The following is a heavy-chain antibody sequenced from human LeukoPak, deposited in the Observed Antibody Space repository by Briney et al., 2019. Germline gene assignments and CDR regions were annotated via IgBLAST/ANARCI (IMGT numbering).Heavy chain of an antibody. CDR2: IYTSGST. D-gene: IGHD3-3*01. CDR1: GCSISSYY. Sequence: SGTLSLTCTVSGCSISSYYWSWIRQPAGKGLEWIGRIYTSGSTNYNPSLKSRVTISIDKSRNHFSLNLSSVTAADTAVYYCARHNTIFGVLVHLDYWGQGTLVTVSS. V-gene: IGHV4-4*07. CDR3: ARHNTIFGVLVHLDY. J-gene: IGHJ4*02.